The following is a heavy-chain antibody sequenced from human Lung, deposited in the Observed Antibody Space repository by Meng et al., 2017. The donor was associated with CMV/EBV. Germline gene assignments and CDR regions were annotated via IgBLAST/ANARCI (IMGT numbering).Heavy chain of an antibody. V-gene: IGHV3-21*01. Sequence: GESXKISCAASGFTFSSYSMNWVRQAPGKGQEWVSSISSSSRYIYYTDSVKGRFTISRDNAKNSLYLQKNSLRAEDTAVYYRGRAKGGDYWGQGTLVTVSS. D-gene: IGHD3-16*01. CDR1: GFTFSSYS. J-gene: IGHJ4*02. CDR3: GRAKGGDY. CDR2: ISSSSRYI.